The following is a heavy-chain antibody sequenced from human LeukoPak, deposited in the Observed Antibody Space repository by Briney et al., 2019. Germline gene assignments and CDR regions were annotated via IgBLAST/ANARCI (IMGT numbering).Heavy chain of an antibody. D-gene: IGHD3-3*01. CDR3: ARLRFLEWLLYPHFDY. CDR2: INHSGST. Sequence: SETLSLTCAVSGGSFSGYYWSWIRQPPGKGLEWIGEINHSGSTNYNPSLKSRVTIPVDTSKNQFSLKLSSVTAADTAVYYCARLRFLEWLLYPHFDYWGQGTLVTVSS. J-gene: IGHJ4*02. CDR1: GGSFSGYY. V-gene: IGHV4-34*01.